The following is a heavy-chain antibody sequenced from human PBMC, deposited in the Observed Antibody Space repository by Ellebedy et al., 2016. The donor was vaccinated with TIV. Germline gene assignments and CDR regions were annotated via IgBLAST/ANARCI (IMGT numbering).Heavy chain of an antibody. D-gene: IGHD3-22*01. CDR2: INPNSAGT. J-gene: IGHJ4*02. CDR1: GYTFTGQF. V-gene: IGHV1-2*02. Sequence: ASVEVSCKTSGYTFTGQFIHWVRQAPGQGLEWMGWINPNSAGTNYAQKFQGRVTLTRDTSISTAYMELSRLRSDDTALYFCARAPFYYDNTGFPPGAFVDWGQGTLVTVSS. CDR3: ARAPFYYDNTGFPPGAFVD.